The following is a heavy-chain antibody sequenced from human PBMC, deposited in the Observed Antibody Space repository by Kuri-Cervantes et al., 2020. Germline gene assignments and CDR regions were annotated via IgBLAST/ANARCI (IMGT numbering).Heavy chain of an antibody. CDR3: ARDSDRIVGATDFDY. CDR2: ISYDGSNK. D-gene: IGHD1-26*01. J-gene: IGHJ4*02. V-gene: IGHV3-30-3*01. Sequence: GGSLRLSCAASGFTFSSYAMHWVRQAPGKGLEWVAVISYDGSNKYYADSVKDRFTISRDNSKNTLYLQMNSLRAEDTAVYYCARDSDRIVGATDFDYWGQGTLVTVSS. CDR1: GFTFSSYA.